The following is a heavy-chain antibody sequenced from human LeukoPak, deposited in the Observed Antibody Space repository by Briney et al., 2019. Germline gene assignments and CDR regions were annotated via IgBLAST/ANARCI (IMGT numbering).Heavy chain of an antibody. J-gene: IGHJ6*03. Sequence: GGSLRLSCAASGFTFLNYWMSWVRQAPGKGLEWVSHIYSGGSTYYADSVKGRFTISRDNSKNTLYVQMNSLRAEDTAVYYCAKDRGAAADYYYYMDVWGKGTTVTVSS. CDR1: GFTFLNYW. CDR3: AKDRGAAADYYYYMDV. V-gene: IGHV3-53*01. D-gene: IGHD6-13*01. CDR2: IYSGGST.